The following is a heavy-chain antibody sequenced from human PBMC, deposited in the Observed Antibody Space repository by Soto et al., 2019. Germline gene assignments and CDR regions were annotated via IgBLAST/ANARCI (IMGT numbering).Heavy chain of an antibody. CDR3: ARGGYDFWSGIAWGAFDI. Sequence: QLQLQESGSGLVKPSQTLSLTCAVSGGSISSGGYSWSWIRQPPGKRLEWIGYIYHSGSTYYNPSLKSRGTISVDRSKNQFSLKLSSVTAADTAVYYCARGGYDFWSGIAWGAFDIWGQGTMVTVSS. CDR1: GGSISSGGYS. CDR2: IYHSGST. V-gene: IGHV4-30-2*01. J-gene: IGHJ3*02. D-gene: IGHD3-3*01.